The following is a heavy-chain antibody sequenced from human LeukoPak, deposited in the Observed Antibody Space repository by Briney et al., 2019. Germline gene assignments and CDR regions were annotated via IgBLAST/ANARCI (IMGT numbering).Heavy chain of an antibody. CDR1: GYSISSGYY. V-gene: IGHV4-38-2*01. J-gene: IGHJ5*02. CDR3: ARHDGDGSSTSCLNWFDP. D-gene: IGHD2-2*01. Sequence: PSETLSLTCAVSGYSISSGYYWGWIRQPPGRGLEWIGSIYYSVSTHYNPSLKSRVTISIDTSKNQISLKLDSVTAADTAVYYCARHDGDGSSTSCLNWFDPLGQGTLVTVSS. CDR2: IYYSVST.